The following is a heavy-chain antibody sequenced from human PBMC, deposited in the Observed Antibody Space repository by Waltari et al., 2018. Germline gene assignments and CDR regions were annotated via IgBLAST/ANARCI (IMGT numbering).Heavy chain of an antibody. CDR1: GGTFSSYA. V-gene: IGHV1-69*13. CDR2: IIPIFGTA. Sequence: QVQLVQSGAEVKKPGSSVKVSCKASGGTFSSYAISWVRQAPGQGLEWMGGIIPIFGTANYAQKFQGRVTITADECTSTADMELSRLRSEDTAVYYCAREPYYYGSGSLTPDYWGQGTLVTVSS. D-gene: IGHD3-10*01. J-gene: IGHJ4*02. CDR3: AREPYYYGSGSLTPDY.